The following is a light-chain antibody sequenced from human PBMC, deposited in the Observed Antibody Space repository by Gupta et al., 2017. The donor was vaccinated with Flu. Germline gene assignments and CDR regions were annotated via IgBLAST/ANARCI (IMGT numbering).Light chain of an antibody. V-gene: IGLV6-57*01. CDR3: QSHASFNKEVA. J-gene: IGLJ3*02. CDR1: SGSTATNY. Sequence: NFMLTQPHPVSESPGKPVHIHCTRSSGSTATNYVQWSQRRPGSSPTPVTCEYIRRPVEVPARFSGSTDTSANSASPTTPILKTEDEADYYWQSHASFNKEVAFGGVTNLTVL. CDR2: EYI.